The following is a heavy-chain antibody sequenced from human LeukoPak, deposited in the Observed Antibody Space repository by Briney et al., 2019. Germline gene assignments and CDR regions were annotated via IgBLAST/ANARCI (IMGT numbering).Heavy chain of an antibody. V-gene: IGHV3-64*04. D-gene: IGHD6-19*01. J-gene: IGHJ4*02. CDR3: ARDSSSSSGWSDF. CDR1: GFTFKSYA. Sequence: GGSLRLSCSASGFTFKSYAMHWVRQAPGKGLEYVSSINTNGANTYYADSVKGRFTISRDNSRNTVYVQMNSLTPEDTAVYYCARDSSSSSGWSDFWGQGTLVTVSS. CDR2: INTNGANT.